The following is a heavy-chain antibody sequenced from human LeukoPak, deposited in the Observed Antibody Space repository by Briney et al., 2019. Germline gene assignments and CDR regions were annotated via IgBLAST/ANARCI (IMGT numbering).Heavy chain of an antibody. CDR2: IYYSGST. J-gene: IGHJ3*02. D-gene: IGHD2-15*01. CDR3: ARGRVARGAFDI. CDR1: GGSISSYY. V-gene: IGHV4-59*01. Sequence: NPSETLSLTCTVAGGSISSYYWSWLRQPPGKGLEWIGYIYYSGSTNYNPSLKSRVTISVDTSKNQFSLKRSSVSAADTAVYYCARGRVARGAFDIWGQGTMVTVSS.